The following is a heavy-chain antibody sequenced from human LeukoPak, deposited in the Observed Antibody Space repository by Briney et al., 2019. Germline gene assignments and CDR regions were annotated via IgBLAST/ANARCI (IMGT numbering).Heavy chain of an antibody. CDR1: GRSISSHY. V-gene: IGHV4-4*07. CDR2: IYTSGST. D-gene: IGHD6-6*01. J-gene: IGHJ6*03. Sequence: PSETLSLTCTVSGRSISSHYWSWIRQPAGKGLEWIGRIYTSGSTNYNPSLKSRVTISVDKSKNQFSLKLSSVTAADTAVYYCARGGEGYSSSSRYYYYYMDVWGKGTTVTVSS. CDR3: ARGGEGYSSSSRYYYYYMDV.